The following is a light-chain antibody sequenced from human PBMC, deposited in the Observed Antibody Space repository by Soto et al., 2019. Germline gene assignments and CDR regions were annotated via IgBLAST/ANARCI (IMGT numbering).Light chain of an antibody. J-gene: IGLJ1*01. CDR2: DVS. CDR3: SSYTTSSTYV. Sequence: QSVLTQPASVSGSPGQSITISCTGTSSDVGGYNYVSWYQQLPGKAPKLVISDVSNRPSGVSNRFSGSKSGNTASLTISGLQTEDEADYYCSSYTTSSTYVFGTGTKVTVL. V-gene: IGLV2-14*01. CDR1: SSDVGGYNY.